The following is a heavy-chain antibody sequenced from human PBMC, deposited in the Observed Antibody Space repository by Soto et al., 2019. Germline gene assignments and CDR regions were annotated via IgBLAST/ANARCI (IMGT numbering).Heavy chain of an antibody. V-gene: IGHV1-3*01. D-gene: IGHD2-2*02. CDR3: AREGREYQLLYRFWDYYYYGMDV. Sequence: GASVKVSCKASGYTFTSYAMHWVRQAPGQRLEWMGWINAGNGNTKYSQKFQGRVTITRDTSASTAYMELSSLRSEDTAVYYCAREGREYQLLYRFWDYYYYGMDVWGQGTTVTVSS. J-gene: IGHJ6*02. CDR1: GYTFTSYA. CDR2: INAGNGNT.